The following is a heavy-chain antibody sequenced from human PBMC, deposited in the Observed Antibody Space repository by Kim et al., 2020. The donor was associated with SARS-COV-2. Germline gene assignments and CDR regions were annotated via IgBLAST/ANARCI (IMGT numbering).Heavy chain of an antibody. D-gene: IGHD4-17*01. J-gene: IGHJ4*02. V-gene: IGHV1-18*01. CDR2: ISAYNGNT. CDR1: GYTFTSYG. CDR3: ARGLGAILAAHLRGFDY. Sequence: ASVKVSCKASGYTFTSYGISWVRQAPGQGLEWMGWISAYNGNTNYAQKLQGRVTMTTDTSTSTAYMELRSLRSDDTAVYYCARGLGAILAAHLRGFDYWGQGTLVTVSS.